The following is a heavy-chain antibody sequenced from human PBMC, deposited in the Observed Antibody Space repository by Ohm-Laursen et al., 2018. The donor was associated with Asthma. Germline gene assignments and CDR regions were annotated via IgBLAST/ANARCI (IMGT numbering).Heavy chain of an antibody. CDR1: GFTFTFYD. Sequence: SLRLSCAASGFTFTFYDMHWVRQAPGKGLEWVAVIWYDGSNKYYADSVKGRFTISRDNSKNTLYLQMNSLRAEDTAVYYCARADGDYAYYYYGMDVWGQGTTVTVSS. V-gene: IGHV3-33*08. D-gene: IGHD4-17*01. CDR3: ARADGDYAYYYYGMDV. J-gene: IGHJ6*02. CDR2: IWYDGSNK.